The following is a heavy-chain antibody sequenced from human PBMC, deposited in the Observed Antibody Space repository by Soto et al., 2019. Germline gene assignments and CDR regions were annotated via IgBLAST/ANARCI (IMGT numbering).Heavy chain of an antibody. D-gene: IGHD2-15*01. Sequence: ASVKVSCKASGYIFTAYSMHWVRRAPGQVLAWMGVVNPSGGSTNYAQKFQGRITMTRDTSTSTVYMDLSSLTSEDTAVYYCAREENCSDGICYSEYFQRWGQGTLVTVSS. J-gene: IGHJ1*01. V-gene: IGHV1-46*01. CDR3: AREENCSDGICYSEYFQR. CDR2: VNPSGGST. CDR1: GYIFTAYS.